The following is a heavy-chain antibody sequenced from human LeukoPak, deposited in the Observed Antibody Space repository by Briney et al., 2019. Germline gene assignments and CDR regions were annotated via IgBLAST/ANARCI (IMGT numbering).Heavy chain of an antibody. CDR1: GFTFSGYA. J-gene: IGHJ4*02. D-gene: IGHD1-26*01. Sequence: PGGSLRLSCAASGFTFSGYAMSWVRQAPGKGLEWVSAISGSGGSTYYADSVKGRFTISRDNSKNTLYLQMNSLRAEDTAVYYCAKDLTKWGYYFDYWGQGTLVTVSS. V-gene: IGHV3-23*01. CDR3: AKDLTKWGYYFDY. CDR2: ISGSGGST.